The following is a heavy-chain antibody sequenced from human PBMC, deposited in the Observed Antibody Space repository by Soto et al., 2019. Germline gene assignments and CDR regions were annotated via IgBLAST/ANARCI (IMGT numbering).Heavy chain of an antibody. Sequence: PSETLSLTCPVSGGSISSYYWSWIRQPPGKGLEWIGYIYYSGSTNYNPSLKSRVTISVDTSKNQFSLKLSSVTAADTAVYYCAREHRLTRNFENWFDPWGQGTLVTVSS. D-gene: IGHD2-21*02. V-gene: IGHV4-59*01. CDR1: GGSISSYY. CDR3: AREHRLTRNFENWFDP. CDR2: IYYSGST. J-gene: IGHJ5*02.